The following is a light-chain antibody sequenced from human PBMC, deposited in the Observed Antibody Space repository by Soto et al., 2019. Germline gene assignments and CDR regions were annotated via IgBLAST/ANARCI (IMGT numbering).Light chain of an antibody. V-gene: IGKV3-11*01. CDR2: DAF. J-gene: IGKJ5*01. CDR1: QSVGSY. Sequence: EVVLTQSPATLSLSPGERATLSCRASQSVGSYLAWYQQKPGQGPRLVVYDAFNRATGVPARFSGSGSGTDFTLTISSLEPEDFAVYYCQQRNNWPTFGQGTRLEIK. CDR3: QQRNNWPT.